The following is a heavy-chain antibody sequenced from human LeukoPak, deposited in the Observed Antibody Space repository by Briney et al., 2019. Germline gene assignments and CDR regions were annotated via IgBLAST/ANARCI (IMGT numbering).Heavy chain of an antibody. CDR1: GFTFSDYY. J-gene: IGHJ4*02. Sequence: GGSLRLSCAASGFTFSDYYMSWIRQAPGKGLEWVSYISSSGSTIYYADSVKGRFTISRDNAKNSLYLQMNSLRAEDTAVYYCARESGSYYRNPFFDYWGQGTLVTVSS. D-gene: IGHD1-26*01. CDR3: ARESGSYYRNPFFDY. V-gene: IGHV3-11*01. CDR2: ISSSGSTI.